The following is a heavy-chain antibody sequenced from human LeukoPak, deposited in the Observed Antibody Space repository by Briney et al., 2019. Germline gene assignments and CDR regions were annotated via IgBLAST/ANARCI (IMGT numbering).Heavy chain of an antibody. J-gene: IGHJ3*02. CDR1: GYTFTSYA. CDR2: INAGNGNT. D-gene: IGHD2-2*01. Sequence: ASVKVSCKASGYTFTSYAMHWVRQAPGQRLEWMGWINAGNGNTKYSQKFQGRVTITRDTSASTAYMELCSLRSEDTAVYYCARAPTHCSSTSCYADGAFDIWGQGTMVTVSS. V-gene: IGHV1-3*01. CDR3: ARAPTHCSSTSCYADGAFDI.